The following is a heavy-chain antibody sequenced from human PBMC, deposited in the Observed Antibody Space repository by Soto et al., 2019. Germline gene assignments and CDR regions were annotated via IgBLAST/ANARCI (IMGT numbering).Heavy chain of an antibody. CDR2: ISYDGSNK. CDR1: GFTFSSYG. J-gene: IGHJ4*02. V-gene: IGHV3-30*18. Sequence: PGGSLRLSCAASGFTFSSYGMHWVRQAPGKGLEWVAVISYDGSNKYYADSVKGRFTISRDNSKNTLYLQMNSLRAEDTAVYYCAKDTGDSSGYYHDYWGQGTPVTVSS. CDR3: AKDTGDSSGYYHDY. D-gene: IGHD3-22*01.